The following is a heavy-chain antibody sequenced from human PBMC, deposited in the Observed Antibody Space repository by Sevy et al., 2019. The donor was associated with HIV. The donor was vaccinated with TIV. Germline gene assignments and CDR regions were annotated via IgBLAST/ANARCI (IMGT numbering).Heavy chain of an antibody. CDR2: INTDGKII. Sequence: GGSLRLSCAASGFTFTSDYMHWVRQPPGKGLVWVSHINTDGKIIRYADSVKGRFTTSKDNAKNTLYLQMNSLRAEDTAVYYCARGSRGTFGSWGQGTLVTVSS. D-gene: IGHD1-26*01. J-gene: IGHJ4*02. CDR3: ARGSRGTFGS. CDR1: GFTFTSDY. V-gene: IGHV3-74*01.